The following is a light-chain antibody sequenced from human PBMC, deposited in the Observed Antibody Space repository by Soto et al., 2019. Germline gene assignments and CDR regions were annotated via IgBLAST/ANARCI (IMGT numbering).Light chain of an antibody. CDR1: QSVSSNS. Sequence: EIVLAQSPATLSLSPGESATLSCRTSQSVSSNSLAWHQQKPGQTPRLLMYAASSRAAGIPDRFSGSGSGTDFTLTISRLEPEDFAVYYCQQHGSWAITFGPGTKVDIK. CDR3: QQHGSWAIT. V-gene: IGKV3-20*01. CDR2: AAS. J-gene: IGKJ3*01.